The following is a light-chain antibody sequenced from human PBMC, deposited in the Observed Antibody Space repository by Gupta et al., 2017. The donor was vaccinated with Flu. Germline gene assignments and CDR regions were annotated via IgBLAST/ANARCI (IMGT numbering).Light chain of an antibody. CDR2: GAS. CDR1: QSVSSSY. Sequence: EIVLTQCPGTLSLSPGERATLSCRASQSVSSSYLAWYQQKPGQAPRLLIYGASSRATGIPDRFSGSGSGTDFTLTISRLEPEDFAVYYCQQYGSSPLTFGGGTKVEIK. CDR3: QQYGSSPLT. V-gene: IGKV3-20*01. J-gene: IGKJ4*01.